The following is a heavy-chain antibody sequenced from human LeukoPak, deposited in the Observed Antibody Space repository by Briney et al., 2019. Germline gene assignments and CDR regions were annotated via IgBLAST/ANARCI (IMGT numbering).Heavy chain of an antibody. CDR3: ARHSGSGSLSRPFDP. V-gene: IGHV4-39*01. CDR1: GGSLSSSSYY. CDR2: IYYSGST. Sequence: PSETLSLTCTVSGGSLSSSSYYWGWIRQPPGKGLEWIGSIYYSGSTYYNPSLQSRVTISVDTSKNQLSLRLTSVTATDTAVYHCARHSGSGSLSRPFDPWGQGTLVTVSS. J-gene: IGHJ5*02. D-gene: IGHD3-10*01.